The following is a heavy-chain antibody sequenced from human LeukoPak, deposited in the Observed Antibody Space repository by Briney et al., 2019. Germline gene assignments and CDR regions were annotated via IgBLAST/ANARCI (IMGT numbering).Heavy chain of an antibody. J-gene: IGHJ5*02. D-gene: IGHD2-15*01. Sequence: ASVKVSCKASGYTFTGYYMHWVRQAPGQGLEWMGWINPNSGGTNYAQKFQGRVTMTRDTSISTAYMELSRLRSDDTAVYYCARESAYCSGGSCLNWFDPWGQGTLVTVSS. CDR3: ARESAYCSGGSCLNWFDP. CDR1: GYTFTGYY. CDR2: INPNSGGT. V-gene: IGHV1-2*02.